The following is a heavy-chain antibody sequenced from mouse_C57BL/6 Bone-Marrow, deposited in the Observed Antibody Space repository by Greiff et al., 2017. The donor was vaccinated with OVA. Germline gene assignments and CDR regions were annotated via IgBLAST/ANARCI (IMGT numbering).Heavy chain of an antibody. CDR3: ARENYGAWFAY. CDR2: IHPNSGST. D-gene: IGHD1-1*01. J-gene: IGHJ3*01. V-gene: IGHV1-64*01. Sequence: QVQLQQPGAELVKPGASVKLSCKASGYTFTSYWMHWVKQRPGQGLEWIGMIHPNSGSTNYNEKFKGKATLTADKSSSTAYMELRSLTSEDSAVYFCARENYGAWFAYWGQGTLVTVSA. CDR1: GYTFTSYW.